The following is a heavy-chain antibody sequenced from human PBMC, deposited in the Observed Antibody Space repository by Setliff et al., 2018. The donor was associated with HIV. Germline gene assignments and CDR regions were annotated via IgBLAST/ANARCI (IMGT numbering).Heavy chain of an antibody. CDR1: GGSINSTSYY. D-gene: IGHD3-3*01. J-gene: IGHJ4*02. CDR3: ARSIVSVASGYYYFEY. CDR2: IYHTGST. V-gene: IGHV4-39*01. Sequence: SETLSLTCTVSGGSINSTSYYWGWIRQPPGNGLEWIGSIYHTGSTYYKPSLKSRVTISVDTSKNQFSLRLSSVAAGDTAVYYCARSIVSVASGYYYFEYWGQGTLVTVS.